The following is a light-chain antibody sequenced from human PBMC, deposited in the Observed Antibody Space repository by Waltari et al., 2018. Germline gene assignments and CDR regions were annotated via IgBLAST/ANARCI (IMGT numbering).Light chain of an antibody. J-gene: IGKJ4*01. CDR3: QQYNSYALLT. CDR2: KAS. Sequence: DIQMTQSPSTLSASVGDRVTITCRASQSISNWLAWYQQKPGKAPKRLIYKASTLESGVPAGFSGSGSGTEFTLTISSLQHDDFATYYCQQYNSYALLTFGGGTKVEIK. CDR1: QSISNW. V-gene: IGKV1-5*03.